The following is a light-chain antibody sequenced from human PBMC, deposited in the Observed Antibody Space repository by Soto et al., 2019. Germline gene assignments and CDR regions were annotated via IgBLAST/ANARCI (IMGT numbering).Light chain of an antibody. J-gene: IGLJ2*01. CDR1: NSDFGGYNY. Sequence: QSALSQPASVSGSPGQSITIPCTGTNSDFGGYNYLSWYQQHPGKAPKLIIYDVTNRPSGVSNRFSGSKSGNTASLPISGLQAADEADYYCTSYIRGTNLVFGAGTKLTVL. CDR2: DVT. CDR3: TSYIRGTNLV. V-gene: IGLV2-14*01.